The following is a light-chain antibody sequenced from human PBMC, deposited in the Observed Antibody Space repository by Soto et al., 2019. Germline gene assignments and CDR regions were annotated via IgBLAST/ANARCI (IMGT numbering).Light chain of an antibody. J-gene: IGKJ1*01. V-gene: IGKV1-5*03. CDR1: QTISSW. CDR3: QHYNSYSEA. Sequence: DIQMTQSPSTLSGSVGDRVTITCRASQTISSWLAWYQQKPGKAPKLLIYKASTLKGGVPSRFIGSGSGTEFTLTISSLQPDDFATYYCQHYNSYSEAFGQGTKVDIK. CDR2: KAS.